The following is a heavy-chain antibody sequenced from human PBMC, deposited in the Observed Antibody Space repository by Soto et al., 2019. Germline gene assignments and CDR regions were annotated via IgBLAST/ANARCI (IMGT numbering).Heavy chain of an antibody. CDR3: ASGSSASAYIAS. CDR2: LYNTGSS. Sequence: SETLSLTCTVSGGSVNSGTYYWSWIRQPPGKGLEWIGYLYNTGSSDYNPSLKSRVTISVDTSKNHFSLILTSVTAADTAVYFCASGSSASAYIASGGQETRVTVS. J-gene: IGHJ4*02. CDR1: GGSVNSGTYY. D-gene: IGHD6-13*01. V-gene: IGHV4-61*03.